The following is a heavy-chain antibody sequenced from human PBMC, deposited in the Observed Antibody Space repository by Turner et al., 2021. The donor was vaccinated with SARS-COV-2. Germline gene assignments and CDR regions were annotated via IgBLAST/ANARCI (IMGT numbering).Heavy chain of an antibody. V-gene: IGHV4-39*01. CDR2: IHYIGNT. J-gene: IGHJ4*01. CDR1: GGSLSSSDHY. CDR3: ARRGRASRFSFDY. Sequence: QLQLQASVPGLVTPSETLSLTCTVSGGSLSSSDHYWDWIRQPPGKGLDWIGSIHYIGNTYYNPSLKSRVTISVDTSKNQFYLKLSSVTAADTAVYYCARRGRASRFSFDYWGHGTLLTVSS.